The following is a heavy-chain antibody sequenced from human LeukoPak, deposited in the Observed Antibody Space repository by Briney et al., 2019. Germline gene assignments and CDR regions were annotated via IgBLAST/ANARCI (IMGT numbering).Heavy chain of an antibody. CDR3: ARATLGYCSSTSCQDAFDI. CDR1: GGSISSYY. V-gene: IGHV4-59*01. CDR2: IYYSGST. J-gene: IGHJ3*02. Sequence: SETLSLTCTVSGGSISSYYWSWIRQPPGKGLEWIGYIYYSGSTNYNPSLKSRVTISVDTSKNQCSLKLSSVTAADTAVYYCARATLGYCSSTSCQDAFDIWGQGTMVTVSS. D-gene: IGHD2-2*01.